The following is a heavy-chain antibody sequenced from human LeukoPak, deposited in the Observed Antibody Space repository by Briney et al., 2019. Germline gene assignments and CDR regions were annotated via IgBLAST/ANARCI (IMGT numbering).Heavy chain of an antibody. CDR2: IYYGGST. Sequence: PSETPSLTCTVSGGSISSYYWSWIRQPPGKGLEWIGYIYYGGSTNYNPSLKSRVTVSVDTSKNQFSLKLGSVTAADTAVYYCATTPRAVAGYVFDYWGQGTLVTVSS. V-gene: IGHV4-59*08. CDR3: ATTPRAVAGYVFDY. D-gene: IGHD6-19*01. CDR1: GGSISSYY. J-gene: IGHJ4*02.